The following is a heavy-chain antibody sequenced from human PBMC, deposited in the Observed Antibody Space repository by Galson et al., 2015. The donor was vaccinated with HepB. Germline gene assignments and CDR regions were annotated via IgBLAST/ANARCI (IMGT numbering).Heavy chain of an antibody. J-gene: IGHJ4*02. CDR1: GFTFSSYG. CDR2: IWYDGSNK. V-gene: IGHV3-33*08. D-gene: IGHD3-10*01. CDR3: ARDRLHITMAQVEYYFDY. Sequence: SLRLSCAASGFTFSSYGMHWVRQAPGKGLEWVAVIWYDGSNKYYADSVKGRFTISRDNSKNTLYLQMNSLRAEDTAVYYCARDRLHITMAQVEYYFDYWGQGTLVTVSS.